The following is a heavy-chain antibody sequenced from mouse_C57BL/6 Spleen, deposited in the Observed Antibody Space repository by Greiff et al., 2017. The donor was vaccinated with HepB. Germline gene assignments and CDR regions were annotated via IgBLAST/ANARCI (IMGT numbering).Heavy chain of an antibody. CDR2: ISYSGST. Sequence: EVHLVESGPGMVKPSQSLSLTCTVTGYSITSGYDWHWIRHFPGNKLEWMGYISYSGSTNYNPSLKSRISITHDTSKNHFFLKLNSVTTEDTATYYCARGNYGKNWFAYWGQGTLVTVSA. D-gene: IGHD2-1*01. CDR3: ARGNYGKNWFAY. V-gene: IGHV3-1*01. J-gene: IGHJ3*01. CDR1: GYSITSGYD.